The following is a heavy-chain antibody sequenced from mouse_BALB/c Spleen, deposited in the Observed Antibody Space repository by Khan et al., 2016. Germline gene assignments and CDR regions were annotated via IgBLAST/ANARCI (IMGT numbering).Heavy chain of an antibody. CDR3: TRRYGSYAWFSY. CDR1: GFTFNNYW. Sequence: EVKLVVSGGGLVQPGGSMKLSCVASGFTFNNYWMNWVRQSPEKGLEWVAEIRLKSNNYATHYAESVKGRFTISRDDSKSSVYLQMNNLRAEDTGIYYCTRRYGSYAWFSYWGQGTLVTVSA. CDR2: IRLKSNNYAT. V-gene: IGHV6-6*02. D-gene: IGHD2-10*02. J-gene: IGHJ3*01.